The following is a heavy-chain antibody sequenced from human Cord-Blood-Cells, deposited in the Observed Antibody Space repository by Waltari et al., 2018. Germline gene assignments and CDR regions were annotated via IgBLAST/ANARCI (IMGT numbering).Heavy chain of an antibody. CDR3: ARESGLGYSGYDYAFDI. D-gene: IGHD5-12*01. J-gene: IGHJ3*02. Sequence: EVQLVAFGGGLLQHGGSMRLSCADSGFTIGRYGMTWVSQAPAKGMEWVSYISSSSSTIYYADSVKGRFTISRDNAKNSLYLQMNSLRDEDTAVYYCARESGLGYSGYDYAFDIWGQGTMVTVSS. V-gene: IGHV3-48*02. CDR1: GFTIGRYG. CDR2: ISSSSSTI.